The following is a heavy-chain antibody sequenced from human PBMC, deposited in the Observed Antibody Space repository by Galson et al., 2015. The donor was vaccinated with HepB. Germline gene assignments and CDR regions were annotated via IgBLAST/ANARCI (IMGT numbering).Heavy chain of an antibody. V-gene: IGHV3-21*01. CDR2: ISSSSDYV. D-gene: IGHD6-19*01. CDR1: GFTFNNYN. J-gene: IGHJ5*02. CDR3: ARDWGIAVSGTWWFDP. Sequence: SLRLSCAASGFTFNNYNMNWVRQAPGKGLEWVSSISSSSDYVHYADSVKGRFTISRDNAKNSLYLQMSSLRAEDTAVYYCARDWGIAVSGTWWFDPWGQGTLVPVSS.